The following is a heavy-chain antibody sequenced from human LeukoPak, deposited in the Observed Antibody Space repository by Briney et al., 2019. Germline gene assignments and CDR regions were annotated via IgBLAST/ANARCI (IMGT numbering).Heavy chain of an antibody. CDR2: ISGSGSST. V-gene: IGHV3-23*01. Sequence: PGGSLRLSCEASGFTFSTYSMSWVRQAPGKGLEWVSAISGSGSSTYYADSVKGRFTISRDNSKNTLYLQMNSLRAEDTAVYYCAKTTGGQWLAHKPFDNWGQGTLVTVSS. CDR1: GFTFSTYS. D-gene: IGHD6-19*01. J-gene: IGHJ4*02. CDR3: AKTTGGQWLAHKPFDN.